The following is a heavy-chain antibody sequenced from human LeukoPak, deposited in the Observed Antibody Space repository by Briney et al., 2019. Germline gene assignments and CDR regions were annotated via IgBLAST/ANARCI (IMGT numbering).Heavy chain of an antibody. CDR3: ARGFIAVAPWFDH. CDR2: INHSGST. V-gene: IGHV4-34*01. J-gene: IGHJ5*02. D-gene: IGHD6-19*01. CDR1: GGSFSGYY. Sequence: TSETLSLTCAVYGGSFSGYYWSWIRQPPGKGLEWIGEINHSGSTNYNPSLKSRVTISVDTSKNQFSLKLSSVTAADTAVYYCARGFIAVAPWFDHWGQGTLVTVSS.